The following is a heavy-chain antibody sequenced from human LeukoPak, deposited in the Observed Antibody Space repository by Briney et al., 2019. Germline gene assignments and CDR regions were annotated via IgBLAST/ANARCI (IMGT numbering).Heavy chain of an antibody. CDR3: ARDSPFGGVIGSYYYGMDV. CDR2: IKQDGSEK. V-gene: IGHV3-7*01. CDR1: GFSFSNYW. D-gene: IGHD3-16*02. Sequence: QAGGSLRLSCAASGFSFSNYWMDWVRQAPGKGLEWVANIKQDGSEKYYVDSVKGRFTISRDNAKNSLYLQMNSLTAEDTAVYYCARDSPFGGVIGSYYYGMDVWGQGTTVTVSS. J-gene: IGHJ6*02.